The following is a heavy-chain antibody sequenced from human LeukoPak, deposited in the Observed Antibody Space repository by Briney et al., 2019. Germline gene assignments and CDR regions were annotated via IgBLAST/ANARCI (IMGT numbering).Heavy chain of an antibody. Sequence: AVKVSCKASGSTFSSSAVQWGRQARGQRLEWMGWIVVGSGNTNYAQKFQERVTITRDMSTSTVYMELSSLRFEDTAVYYCAAELWFGELWGFEYWGQGTLVTVSS. CDR1: GSTFSSSA. D-gene: IGHD3-10*01. J-gene: IGHJ4*02. CDR3: AAELWFGELWGFEY. V-gene: IGHV1-58*01. CDR2: IVVGSGNT.